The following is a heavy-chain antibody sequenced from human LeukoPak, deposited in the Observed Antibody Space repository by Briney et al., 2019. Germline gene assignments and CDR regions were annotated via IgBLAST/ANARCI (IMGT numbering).Heavy chain of an antibody. V-gene: IGHV3-7*03. Sequence: GGSLRLSCTASGFTFSSYWMSWVRQAPGKGLEWVANIKQDGSEKYYVDSVKGRFTISRDNAKTSLYLQMNSLRAEYTAVYYCARANKGIVVYYYYYGMDVWGKGTTVTVSS. CDR2: IKQDGSEK. J-gene: IGHJ6*04. CDR1: GFTFSSYW. D-gene: IGHD6-19*01. CDR3: ARANKGIVVYYYYYGMDV.